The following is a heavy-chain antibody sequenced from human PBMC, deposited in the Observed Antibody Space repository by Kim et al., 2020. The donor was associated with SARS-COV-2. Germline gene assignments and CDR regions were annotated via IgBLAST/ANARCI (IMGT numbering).Heavy chain of an antibody. J-gene: IGHJ2*01. V-gene: IGHV4-39*01. CDR3: ARRGYYGSGRNRYFDL. Sequence: SLKSRVNISVDTSKNKFALKLSSVTAADTAVYYGARRGYYGSGRNRYFDLWGRGTLVTVSS. D-gene: IGHD3-10*01.